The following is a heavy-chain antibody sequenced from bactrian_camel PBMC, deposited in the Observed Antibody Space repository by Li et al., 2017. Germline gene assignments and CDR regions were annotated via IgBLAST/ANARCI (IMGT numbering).Heavy chain of an antibody. CDR2: IGSDGDT. D-gene: IGHD3*01. CDR1: GYTSKSGC. Sequence: HVQLVESGGASVQPGGSLTLSCVVSGYTSKSGCMGWFRQAPGKEREGVAAIGSDGDTSYTDDVKGRFTISQDFGKNTVHLQMNNLKPEDTAVYYCAADLGDDGFVACNHWNQGTQVTV. J-gene: IGHJ4*01. V-gene: IGHV3S53*01.